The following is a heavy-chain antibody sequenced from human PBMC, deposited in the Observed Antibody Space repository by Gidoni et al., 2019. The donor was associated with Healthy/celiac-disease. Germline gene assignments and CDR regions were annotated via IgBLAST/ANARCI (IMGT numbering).Heavy chain of an antibody. J-gene: IGHJ4*02. CDR3: AHAVAGYFDY. Sequence: EVQLLESGGGLVQPGGSLRLSCSASGFTFSSYAMSWVRPAPGKGLEWVSAISGSGGSTYYADSVKGRFTISRDNSKNTLYLQMNSLRAEDTAVYYCAHAVAGYFDYWGQGTLVTVSS. CDR2: ISGSGGST. D-gene: IGHD6-19*01. V-gene: IGHV3-23*01. CDR1: GFTFSSYA.